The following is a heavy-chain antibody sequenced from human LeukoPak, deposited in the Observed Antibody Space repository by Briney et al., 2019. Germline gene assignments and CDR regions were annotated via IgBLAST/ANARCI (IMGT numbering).Heavy chain of an antibody. D-gene: IGHD3-22*01. CDR2: ISSSSSTI. CDR1: GFTFSSYS. CDR3: ARSDYYDSSGYYYGSEYFQH. Sequence: GGSLRLSCAASGFTFSSYSMNWVRQAPGKGLEWVSYISSSSSTIYYADSVKGRFTISRDNAKNSLYLQMNSLRAEDTAVYYCARSDYYDSSGYYYGSEYFQHWGQGTLVTVSS. V-gene: IGHV3-48*04. J-gene: IGHJ1*01.